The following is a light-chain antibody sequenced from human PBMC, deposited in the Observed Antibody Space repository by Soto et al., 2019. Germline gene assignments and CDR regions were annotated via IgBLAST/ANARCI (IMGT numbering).Light chain of an antibody. J-gene: IGLJ2*01. V-gene: IGLV2-14*01. CDR3: SSYTSSSTLV. CDR1: SSDVGGYNY. CDR2: DVN. Sequence: QSALTQPASVSGSPGQSITISCTGTSSDVGGYNYVSWYQQHPGKAPKVMIYDVNNRPSGVSNRFSGSKSGNMASLTISGLQAEDEADYYCSSYTSSSTLVFGGGTKLTVL.